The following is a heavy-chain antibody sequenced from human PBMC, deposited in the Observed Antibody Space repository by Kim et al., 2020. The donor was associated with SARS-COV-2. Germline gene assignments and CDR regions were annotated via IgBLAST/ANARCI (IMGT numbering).Heavy chain of an antibody. V-gene: IGHV3-49*04. CDR1: GFTFGDYA. D-gene: IGHD3-3*01. CDR3: TRDPLRFWGRENWFDP. Sequence: GGSLRLSCTASGFTFGDYAMSWVRQAPGKGLEWVGFIRSKAYGGTTEYAASVKGRFTISRDDSKSIAYLQMNSLKTEDTAVYYCTRDPLRFWGRENWFDPWGQGTLVTVSS. CDR2: IRSKAYGGTT. J-gene: IGHJ5*02.